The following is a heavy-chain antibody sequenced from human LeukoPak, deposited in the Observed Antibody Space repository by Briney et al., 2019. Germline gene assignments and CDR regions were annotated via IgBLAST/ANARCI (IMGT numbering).Heavy chain of an antibody. J-gene: IGHJ4*02. CDR3: ARDPGFDSSGYDY. V-gene: IGHV3-11*01. Sequence: SYISSSSRTIYYADSVKGRFTISRDNAKNSLYLQMNSLRAEDTAVYYCARDPGFDSSGYDYWGQGTLVTVSS. D-gene: IGHD3-22*01. CDR2: ISSSSRTI.